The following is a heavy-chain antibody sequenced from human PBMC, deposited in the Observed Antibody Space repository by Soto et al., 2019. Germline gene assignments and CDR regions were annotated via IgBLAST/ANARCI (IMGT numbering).Heavy chain of an antibody. CDR3: ARLGAVVVAAGIDAFDI. J-gene: IGHJ3*02. Sequence: GESLKISCKGSGYSFTSYWIGWVRQMPGKGLEWMGIIYPGDSDTRYSPSFQGQVTISADKSISTAYLQWSSLKASDTAMYYCARLGAVVVAAGIDAFDIWGQGTMVTVSS. CDR2: IYPGDSDT. D-gene: IGHD2-15*01. CDR1: GYSFTSYW. V-gene: IGHV5-51*01.